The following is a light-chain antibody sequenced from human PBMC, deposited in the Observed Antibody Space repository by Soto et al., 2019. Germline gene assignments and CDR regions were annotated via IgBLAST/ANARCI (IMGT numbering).Light chain of an antibody. J-gene: IGKJ3*01. CDR2: AAS. V-gene: IGKV1-39*01. CDR1: QSIGNS. Sequence: DIQVTQSPSSLSASVGDRVTIACRASQSIGNSLNWYQQRPGKAPQLLIYAASSLQSGVPSRFSGSGSGTDFTLTITGLQPVDFATYYCQQSYRTPPFTFGPGTKVDFK. CDR3: QQSYRTPPFT.